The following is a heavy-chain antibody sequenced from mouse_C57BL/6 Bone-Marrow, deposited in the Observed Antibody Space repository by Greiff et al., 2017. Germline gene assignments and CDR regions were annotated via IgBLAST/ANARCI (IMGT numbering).Heavy chain of an antibody. CDR2: IDPNSGGT. V-gene: IGHV1-72*01. CDR3: ARSRQLRLPWFAY. J-gene: IGHJ3*01. Sequence: QVQLKESGAELVKPGASVKLSCKASGYTFTSYWMHWVKQRPGRGLEWIGRIDPNSGGTKYNEKFKSKATLTVDKPSSTAYMQLSSLTSEDSAVYYCARSRQLRLPWFAYWGQGTLVTVSA. D-gene: IGHD3-2*02. CDR1: GYTFTSYW.